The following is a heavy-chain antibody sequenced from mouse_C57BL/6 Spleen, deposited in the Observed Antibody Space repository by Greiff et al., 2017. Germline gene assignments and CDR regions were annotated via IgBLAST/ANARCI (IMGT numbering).Heavy chain of an antibody. CDR1: GFTFSSYG. CDR3: ARSYDYDEAWFAY. CDR2: ISSGGSYT. J-gene: IGHJ3*01. V-gene: IGHV5-6*01. D-gene: IGHD2-4*01. Sequence: EVMLVESGGDLVKPGGSLKLSCAASGFTFSSYGMSWVRQTPGKRLEWVATISSGGSYTYYPDSVKGRFTISRDNAKNTLYLQMRSLKSEDTAMYDCARSYDYDEAWFAYWGQGTLVTVSA.